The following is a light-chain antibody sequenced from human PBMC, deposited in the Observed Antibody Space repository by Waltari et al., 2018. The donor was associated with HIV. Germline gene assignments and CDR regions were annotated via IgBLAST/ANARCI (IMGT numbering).Light chain of an antibody. Sequence: SYELTQSPSLSVSPGQTASITCSGDKLGDQYACWYQQKPGQSPVLVIYEDTKRPSGIPERFSGSSSGNTATQTIRGTQAVDAADYYCQAWDTSVWVFGGGTKLTVL. J-gene: IGLJ3*02. CDR1: KLGDQY. CDR3: QAWDTSVWV. CDR2: EDT. V-gene: IGLV3-1*01.